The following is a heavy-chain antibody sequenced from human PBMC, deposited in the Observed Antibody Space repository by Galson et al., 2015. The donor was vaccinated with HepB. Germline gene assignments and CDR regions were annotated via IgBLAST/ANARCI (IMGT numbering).Heavy chain of an antibody. CDR2: ILYDGSNK. J-gene: IGHJ4*02. CDR3: ARGGDFLVY. V-gene: IGHV3-30*03. D-gene: IGHD2-21*02. CDR1: GFTFGSFG. Sequence: SLRLSCAASGFTFGSFGMHWVRQAPGKGLEWLTIILYDGSNKYYADSVKGRFTISRDNSKSTLYLQMSSLRDEDTAVYYCARGGDFLVYWGQGTLVTVSS.